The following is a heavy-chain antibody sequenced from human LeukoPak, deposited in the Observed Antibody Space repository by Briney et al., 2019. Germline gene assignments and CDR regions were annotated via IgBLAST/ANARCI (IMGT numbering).Heavy chain of an antibody. J-gene: IGHJ4*02. CDR3: AREAGGPLDY. V-gene: IGHV3-30*03. CDR2: ISYDGSNK. Sequence: GRSLRLSCAASGFTFSNYGRHWVRQAPGKGLEWVAIISYDGSNKYYADSVKGRFTISRDNSKNTLYLQMNSLRAEDTAVYYCAREAGGPLDYWGQGTLVTVSS. D-gene: IGHD4-23*01. CDR1: GFTFSNYG.